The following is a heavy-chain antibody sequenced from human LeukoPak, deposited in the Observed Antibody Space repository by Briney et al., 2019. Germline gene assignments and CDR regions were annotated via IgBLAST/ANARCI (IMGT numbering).Heavy chain of an antibody. CDR2: ISGSGGST. J-gene: IGHJ4*02. CDR1: GFTFSSYA. V-gene: IGHV3-23*01. CDR3: TRDNSDSNGYRIPFDY. D-gene: IGHD3-22*01. Sequence: GGSLRLSCAASGFTFSSYAMSWVRQAPGKGLEWVSAISGSGGSTYYADSVKGRFTISRDTSKNTLYLQMNSLRAEDTAVYYCTRDNSDSNGYRIPFDYWGQGTLVTVSS.